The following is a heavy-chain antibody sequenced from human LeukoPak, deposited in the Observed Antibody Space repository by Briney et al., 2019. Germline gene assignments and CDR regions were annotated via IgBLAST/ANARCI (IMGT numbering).Heavy chain of an antibody. CDR2: ISSSSSYI. J-gene: IGHJ6*03. Sequence: GGSLRLSCAASEFSVGSNYMTWVRQAPGKGLEWVSSISSSSSYIYYADSVKGRFTISRDNAKNSLYLQMNSLRAEDTAVYYCARDLMIVVVGSMDVWGKGTTVTVSS. V-gene: IGHV3-21*01. CDR1: EFSVGSNY. CDR3: ARDLMIVVVGSMDV. D-gene: IGHD3-22*01.